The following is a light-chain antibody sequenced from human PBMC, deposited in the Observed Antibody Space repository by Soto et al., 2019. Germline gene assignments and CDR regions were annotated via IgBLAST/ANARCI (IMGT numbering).Light chain of an antibody. J-gene: IGLJ1*01. V-gene: IGLV1-44*01. Sequence: SVLTQPPSASGTPGQRVTISCSGSSSNIGSNTVNWYQQLPGTAPKLLIYSKRPSGVSNRFSGSKSGNTASLTISGLQAEDEADYYCCSYAGSSTFPYVFGTGTKSPS. CDR3: CSYAGSSTFPYV. CDR1: SSNIGSNT. CDR2: S.